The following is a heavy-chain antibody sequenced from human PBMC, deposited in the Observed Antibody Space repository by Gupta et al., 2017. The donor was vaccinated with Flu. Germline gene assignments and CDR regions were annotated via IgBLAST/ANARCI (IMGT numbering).Heavy chain of an antibody. J-gene: IGHJ4*02. CDR3: ARDQGAGSYIDY. D-gene: IGHD5-18*01. V-gene: IGHV3-33*01. Sequence: QVQLVESGGGVVQPGRSLRLSCAASGFTFSSYGMHWVRQAPGKGLEWVAVIWYDGSNKYYADSVKGRFTISRDNSKNTLYLQMNSLRAEDTAVYYCARDQGAGSYIDYWGQGTLVTVSS. CDR2: IWYDGSNK. CDR1: GFTFSSYG.